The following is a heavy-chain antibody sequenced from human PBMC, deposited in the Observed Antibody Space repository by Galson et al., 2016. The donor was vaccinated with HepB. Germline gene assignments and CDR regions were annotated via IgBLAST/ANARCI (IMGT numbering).Heavy chain of an antibody. J-gene: IGHJ6*02. CDR1: GDSVYNNGAA. CDR3: ARAVMLGRGMDF. Sequence: CAISGDSVYNNGAAWVWIRQSPSRGLEWLGRTFYRSTWENHYAGSVRNRITISPDTSRNQFSLQLNSVTPEDTAVYYCARAVMLGRGMDFWGQGTTVTVTS. V-gene: IGHV6-1*01. CDR2: TFYRSTWEN. D-gene: IGHD3-10*01.